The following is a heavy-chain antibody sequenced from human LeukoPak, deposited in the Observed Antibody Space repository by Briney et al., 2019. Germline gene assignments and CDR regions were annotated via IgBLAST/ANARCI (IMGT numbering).Heavy chain of an antibody. CDR1: GYTFTSYA. V-gene: IGHV7-4-1*02. CDR3: AAYGLYKWFDP. Sequence: GASVKVSCKASGYTFTSYAMNWVRQAPGQGLEWMGWINTNTGNPTYAQGFTGRFVFSLDTSVSTAYLQINNLKAEDTAVYYCAAYGLYKWFDPWGQGTLVTVSS. J-gene: IGHJ5*02. CDR2: INTNTGNP. D-gene: IGHD4-17*01.